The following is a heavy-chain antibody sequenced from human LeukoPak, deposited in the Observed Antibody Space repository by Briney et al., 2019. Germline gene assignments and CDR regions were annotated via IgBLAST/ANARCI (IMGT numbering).Heavy chain of an antibody. CDR3: AKDNYYDSSGYYFGWFDP. D-gene: IGHD3-22*01. J-gene: IGHJ5*02. CDR1: GFTFSSYA. Sequence: PGGSLRLSCAASGFTFSSYAMSWVRQAPGKGLEWVSAISGSGGSTYYADSVKGRFTISRDNSKNTLYLQMNSLRAEDTAVYYCAKDNYYDSSGYYFGWFDPWGQGTLVTVSS. CDR2: ISGSGGST. V-gene: IGHV3-23*01.